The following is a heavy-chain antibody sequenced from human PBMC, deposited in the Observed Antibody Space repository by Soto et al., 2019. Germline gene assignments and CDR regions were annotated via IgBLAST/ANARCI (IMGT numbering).Heavy chain of an antibody. V-gene: IGHV3-21*01. CDR2: ISSSSSYI. CDR3: ARGNIGSGRYYDFWSGYLRVPRNDVFDI. Sequence: GGSLRLSCAASGFTFSSYSMNWVRQAPGKGLEWVSSISSSSSYIYYADSVKGRFTISRDNAKNSLYLQMNSLRAEDTAVYYCARGNIGSGRYYDFWSGYLRVPRNDVFDIWGQGTMVTVSS. CDR1: GFTFSSYS. J-gene: IGHJ3*02. D-gene: IGHD3-3*01.